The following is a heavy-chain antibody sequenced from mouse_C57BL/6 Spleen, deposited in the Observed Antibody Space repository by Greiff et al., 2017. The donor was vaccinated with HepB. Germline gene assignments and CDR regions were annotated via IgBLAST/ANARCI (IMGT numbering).Heavy chain of an antibody. CDR3: ASSYYDYDGAMDY. V-gene: IGHV14-4*01. D-gene: IGHD2-4*01. J-gene: IGHJ4*01. Sequence: VQLQQSGAELVRPGASVKLSCTASGFNIKDDYMHWVKQRPEQGLEWIGWIDPENGDTEYASKFQGKATITADKSSSTAYMQLSSLTSEDSAVYYCASSYYDYDGAMDYWGQGTSVTVSS. CDR1: GFNIKDDY. CDR2: IDPENGDT.